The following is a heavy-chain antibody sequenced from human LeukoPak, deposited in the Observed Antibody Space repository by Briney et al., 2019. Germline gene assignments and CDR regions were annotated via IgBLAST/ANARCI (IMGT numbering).Heavy chain of an antibody. D-gene: IGHD5-24*01. CDR2: MNPNSGNT. J-gene: IGHJ4*02. CDR3: ARGPIRRDGYNLDY. CDR1: GYTFTSYD. V-gene: IGHV1-8*01. Sequence: ASVKVSCKASGYTFTSYDINWVRQATGQGLEWMGWMNPNSGNTGHAQKFQGRVTMTRNTAISTAYMELSSLRSEDTGVYYCARGPIRRDGYNLDYWVQGTLVTVSS.